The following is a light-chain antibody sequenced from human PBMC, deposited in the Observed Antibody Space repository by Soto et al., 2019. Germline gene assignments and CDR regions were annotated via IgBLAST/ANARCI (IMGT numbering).Light chain of an antibody. V-gene: IGLV1-47*01. CDR1: SSNIGSNY. J-gene: IGLJ1*01. CDR3: AACDDSLSGYV. Sequence: QSVLTQPPSASGTPGQRVTISCSGSSSNIGSNYVYWYQQLPETAPKLLIYRNNQRPSGVSDRFSGSKSGNSASLAISGLRSEDEADYYCAACDDSLSGYVFGTGTKLTVL. CDR2: RNN.